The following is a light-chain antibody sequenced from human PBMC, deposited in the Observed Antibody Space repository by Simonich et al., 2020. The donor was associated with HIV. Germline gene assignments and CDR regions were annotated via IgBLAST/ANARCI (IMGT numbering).Light chain of an antibody. V-gene: IGKV3-20*01. Sequence: EIVLTQSPGTLSLSPGERATLSCRHSQSVSSSYLAWYQQKPGQAPRLLIYGASSRATGIPDRFSCSGSGTDFTLTISRLEPEDFAVYYCQQYGSSPRTFGQGTKVEIK. CDR1: QSVSSSY. CDR3: QQYGSSPRT. J-gene: IGKJ1*01. CDR2: GAS.